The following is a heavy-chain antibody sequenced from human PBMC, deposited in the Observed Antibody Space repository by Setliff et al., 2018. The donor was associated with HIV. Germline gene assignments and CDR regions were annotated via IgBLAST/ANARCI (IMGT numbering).Heavy chain of an antibody. CDR2: IKIKTDGGTI. CDR1: GFTISNVW. Sequence: PGGSLRLSCAASGFTISNVWMTWVRQAPGKGLEWVGRIKIKTDGGTIDYAAPVKGRFTISRDDSKNTLYLQMNSLKTEDTAVYYCTTHQTHSSPGEWFQHWGQGTQVTVSS. D-gene: IGHD3-22*01. CDR3: TTHQTHSSPGEWFQH. V-gene: IGHV3-15*01. J-gene: IGHJ1*01.